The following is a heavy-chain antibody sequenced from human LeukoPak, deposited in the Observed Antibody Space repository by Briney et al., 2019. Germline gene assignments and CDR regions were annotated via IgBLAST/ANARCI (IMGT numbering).Heavy chain of an antibody. CDR3: ARNLFGMDV. J-gene: IGHJ6*02. Sequence: GGSLRLSCAASGFTVSSNYMSWVHQAPGKGLEWVSVIHSGGSTYYADSVKGRFTISRDNSKNTVYLQMNSLRAEDTAVYYCARNLFGMDVWGQGTTVTVSS. CDR2: IHSGGST. V-gene: IGHV3-66*01. D-gene: IGHD3-10*01. CDR1: GFTVSSNY.